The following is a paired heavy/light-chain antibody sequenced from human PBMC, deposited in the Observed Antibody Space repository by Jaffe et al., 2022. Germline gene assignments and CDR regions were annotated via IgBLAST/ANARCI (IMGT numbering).Light chain of an antibody. Sequence: SYVLTQPPSVSVAPGQTARISCGGDNIGDKSVHWYQQKSGQAPVLVVHDDSDRPSGIPERFSGSNSRNTATLTITRVEAGDEADYYCQVWDNNSDHWIFGGGTKLTVL. J-gene: IGLJ2*01. V-gene: IGLV3-21*02. CDR3: QVWDNNSDHWI. CDR2: DDS. CDR1: NIGDKS.
Heavy chain of an antibody. D-gene: IGHD5-18*01. CDR3: SRVGEDTALEY. CDR1: GYSFTRYY. CDR2: INPSGGYT. V-gene: IGHV1-46*03. J-gene: IGHJ4*02. Sequence: QVHLVQSGAEVRKPGASVKASCKTSGYSFTRYYVHWVRQAPGGGLEWIGVINPSGGYTRYAQKFQGRVTVTMDTSTATVYMQLNNLRFEDTAVYFCSRVGEDTALEYWGQGTLVTVSS.